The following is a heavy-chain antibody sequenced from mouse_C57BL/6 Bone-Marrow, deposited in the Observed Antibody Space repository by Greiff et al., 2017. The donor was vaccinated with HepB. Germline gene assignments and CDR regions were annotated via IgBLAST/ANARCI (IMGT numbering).Heavy chain of an antibody. D-gene: IGHD1-1*01. Sequence: VQVVESGAELVRPGASVKLSCKASGYTFPDYYINWVKQRPGQGLEWIARIYPGSGNTYYNEKFKGKATLTAEKSSSTAYMQLSSLTSEDSAVYFCARSGTVVATRYFDVWGTGTTVTVSS. J-gene: IGHJ1*03. CDR3: ARSGTVVATRYFDV. V-gene: IGHV1-76*01. CDR1: GYTFPDYY. CDR2: IYPGSGNT.